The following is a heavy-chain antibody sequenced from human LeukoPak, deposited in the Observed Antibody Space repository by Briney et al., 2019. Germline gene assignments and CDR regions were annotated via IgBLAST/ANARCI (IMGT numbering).Heavy chain of an antibody. Sequence: GGSLRLSCAASGFAFSTFTMNWVRQAPGKRLEWVSSITSSGTNIYYTDSLKGRFTISRDNAKNSLHLQLNSLRAEDTAVYYCARDLDYFDYWGQGTLVTVSS. CDR3: ARDLDYFDY. J-gene: IGHJ4*02. CDR1: GFAFSTFT. V-gene: IGHV3-21*01. CDR2: ITSSGTNI.